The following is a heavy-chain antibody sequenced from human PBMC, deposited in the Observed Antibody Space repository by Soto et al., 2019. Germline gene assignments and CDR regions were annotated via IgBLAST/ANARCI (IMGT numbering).Heavy chain of an antibody. D-gene: IGHD2-15*01. CDR1: GGTFSGYV. CDR2: IIPIFGTA. CDR3: ARSLVVVAATAHYDFDF. V-gene: IGHV1-69*01. Sequence: PVKGSCKAVGGTFSGYVSSLVRKAPGQGLEWMGGIIPIFGTANYAQKFQGRVTITADESTSTAYMELSSLRSEDTAVYYCARSLVVVAATAHYDFDFWGQGTLVTVSS. J-gene: IGHJ4*02.